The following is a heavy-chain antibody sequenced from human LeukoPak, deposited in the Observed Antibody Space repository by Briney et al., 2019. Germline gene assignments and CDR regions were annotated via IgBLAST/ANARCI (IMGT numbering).Heavy chain of an antibody. D-gene: IGHD2-2*01. CDR1: GGTFSSYT. CDR3: ARGGVQHYMDV. Sequence: SVKVSCKASGGTFSSYTISWVRQAPGQGLEWMGRVIPILGIANYAQKFQGRVTITADKSTSTAYMELSSLRSEDTAVYYCARGGVQHYMDVWGKGTTVTVSS. CDR2: VIPILGIA. J-gene: IGHJ6*03. V-gene: IGHV1-69*02.